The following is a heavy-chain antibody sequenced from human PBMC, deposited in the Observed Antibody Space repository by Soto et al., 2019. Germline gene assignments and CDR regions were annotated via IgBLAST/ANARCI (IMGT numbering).Heavy chain of an antibody. D-gene: IGHD6-19*01. Sequence: QVQLVESGGGVVQPGRSLRLSCAASGFTFSSYGMHWVRQAPGKGLEWVAVISYDGSNKYYADSVKGRFTISRDNSKNTLYLQMNSLRAEDTAVYYCAKDLERSSGWSHYYYYGMDVW. CDR1: GFTFSSYG. V-gene: IGHV3-30*18. CDR2: ISYDGSNK. J-gene: IGHJ6*01. CDR3: AKDLERSSGWSHYYYYGMDV.